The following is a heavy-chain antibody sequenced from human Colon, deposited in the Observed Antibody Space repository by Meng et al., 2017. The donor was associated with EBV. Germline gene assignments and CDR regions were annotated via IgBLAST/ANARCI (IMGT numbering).Heavy chain of an antibody. CDR2: FVNNVDT. CDR3: ARGTPGRSYSDY. J-gene: IGHJ4*02. V-gene: IGHV1-18*01. D-gene: IGHD3-10*01. Sequence: QGHLLQSGAEVKKAGASVRVSCEASGYTFASYGISWLRQAPGQGLEWMGWFVNNVDTYSALKFQGRVTMTTDTHTSTAFMELRSLRSDDTAVYYCARGTPGRSYSDYWGQGTLVTVSS. CDR1: GYTFASYG.